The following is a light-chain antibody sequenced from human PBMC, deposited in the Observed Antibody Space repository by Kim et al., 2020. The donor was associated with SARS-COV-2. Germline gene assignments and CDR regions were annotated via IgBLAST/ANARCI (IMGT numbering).Light chain of an antibody. Sequence: QKPDKAPKLLISVASNLEAGDPSRFGGSGSGRDFTSTISSLQPDDIATYYCRQYDDLPCTFGPGTRADI. J-gene: IGKJ3*01. CDR2: VAS. CDR3: RQYDDLPCT. V-gene: IGKV1-33*01.